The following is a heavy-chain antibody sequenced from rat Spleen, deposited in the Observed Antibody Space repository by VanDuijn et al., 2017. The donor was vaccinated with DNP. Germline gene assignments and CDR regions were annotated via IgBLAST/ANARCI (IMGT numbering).Heavy chain of an antibody. Sequence: EVHLVESGGGLVQPGRSLKLSCAASGFTFSKYDMAWVRQAPTKGLEWVASISPSGGSTYYPDSVKGRFTISRDNAEDTVALQMNSLRSEDTATYYCAKSPTGYPMDAWGQGTSVTVSS. V-gene: IGHV5S23*01. D-gene: IGHD3-4*01. CDR2: ISPSGGST. CDR3: AKSPTGYPMDA. CDR1: GFTFSKYD. J-gene: IGHJ4*01.